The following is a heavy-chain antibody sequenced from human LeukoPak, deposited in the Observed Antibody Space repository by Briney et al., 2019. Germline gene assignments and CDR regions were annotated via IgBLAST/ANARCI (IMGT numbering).Heavy chain of an antibody. V-gene: IGHV1-18*01. Sequence: GASVKVSCRASSYSFTSYGINWVRQAPGQGLEWMGWISGYNGDRNYAQKLQDRVTMTTDTSTSTAYMELRGLGSDDTAVYYCARAAIYYYYMDVWGKGTTVTVSS. CDR3: ARAAIYYYYMDV. J-gene: IGHJ6*03. D-gene: IGHD2-21*01. CDR2: ISGYNGDR. CDR1: SYSFTSYG.